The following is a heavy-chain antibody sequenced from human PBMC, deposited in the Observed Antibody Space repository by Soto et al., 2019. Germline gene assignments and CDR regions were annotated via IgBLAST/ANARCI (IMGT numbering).Heavy chain of an antibody. J-gene: IGHJ4*02. CDR3: ALCAGIFPRCYFDY. V-gene: IGHV3-48*01. CDR2: ISSSSSTI. D-gene: IGHD6-13*01. Sequence: VGSLRHSCAASGLTCSSYSMNWVRQATGKGLEWVSYISSSSSTIYYADSVKGRFTISRDNAKNSLYLQMNSLRAEDTAVYYCALCAGIFPRCYFDYWGQGTLVTVSS. CDR1: GLTCSSYS.